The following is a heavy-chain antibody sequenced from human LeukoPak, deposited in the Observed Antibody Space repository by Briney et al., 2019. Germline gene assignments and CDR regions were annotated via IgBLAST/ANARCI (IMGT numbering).Heavy chain of an antibody. V-gene: IGHV3-23*01. J-gene: IGHJ4*02. CDR2: ISGSGGST. CDR1: GFTFSSYA. D-gene: IGHD6-19*01. Sequence: GGALRLSCAASGFTFSSYAMSWVRQAPGKGLEWVSAISGSGGSTYYAVSVKGLFTISRDNSKNTLYLQMKSLRAEDTAVYYCAKALGHSSGWYGVLVGSRGGVDYWGQGTLLTVSS. CDR3: AKALGHSSGWYGVLVGSRGGVDY.